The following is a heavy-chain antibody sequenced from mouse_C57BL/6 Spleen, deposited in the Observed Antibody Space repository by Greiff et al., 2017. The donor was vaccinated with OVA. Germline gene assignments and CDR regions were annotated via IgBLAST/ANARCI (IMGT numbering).Heavy chain of an antibody. D-gene: IGHD2-4*01. J-gene: IGHJ3*01. V-gene: IGHV1-5*01. CDR1: GYTFTSYW. CDR3: TRSDDYDGAWFAY. Sequence: EVKLVESGTVLARPGASVKMSCKTSGYTFTSYWMHWVKQRPGQGLEWIGAIYPGNSDTSYNQKFKGKAKLTAVTSASTAYMELSSLTNEDSAVYYCTRSDDYDGAWFAYWGQGTLVTVSA. CDR2: IYPGNSDT.